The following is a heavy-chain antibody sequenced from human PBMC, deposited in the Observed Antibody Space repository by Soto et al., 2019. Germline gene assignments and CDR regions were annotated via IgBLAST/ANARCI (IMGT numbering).Heavy chain of an antibody. V-gene: IGHV4-4*02. D-gene: IGHD3-22*01. J-gene: IGHJ4*02. Sequence: QVQLQESGPGLVKPSGTLSLTCAVSGGSISSSNWWSWVRQPPGKGLEWIGEIYHSGSTNYNPSLKIRVTISVDKSKNQFSLKLSSVTAADTAVYYCARGQLSSSGYYDYWGQGTLVTVSS. CDR1: GGSISSSNW. CDR2: IYHSGST. CDR3: ARGQLSSSGYYDY.